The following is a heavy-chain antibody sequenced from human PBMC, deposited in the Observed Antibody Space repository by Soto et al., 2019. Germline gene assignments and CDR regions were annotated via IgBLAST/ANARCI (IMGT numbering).Heavy chain of an antibody. Sequence: PGGSLRLSCAASGFTFSSYAMSWVRQAPGKGLEWVSAISGSGGSTYYADSVKGRFTISRDNSKNTLYLQMNSLRAEDTAVYYCAKDQMDSGYDWLYAFDIWGQGTMVTVSS. CDR2: ISGSGGST. CDR1: GFTFSSYA. V-gene: IGHV3-23*01. J-gene: IGHJ3*02. CDR3: AKDQMDSGYDWLYAFDI. D-gene: IGHD5-12*01.